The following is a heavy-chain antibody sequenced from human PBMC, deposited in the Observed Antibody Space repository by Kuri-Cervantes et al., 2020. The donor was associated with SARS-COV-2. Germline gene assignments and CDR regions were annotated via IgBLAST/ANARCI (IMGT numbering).Heavy chain of an antibody. D-gene: IGHD1-1*01. CDR3: ARIRHPYWYFDL. Sequence: SETLSLTCTVSGGSIGSYYWSWIRQPPGKGLEWIGEINHSGSTNYNPSLKSRVTISVDTSKNQFSLKLSSVTAADTAVYYCARIRHPYWYFDLWGRGTLVTVSS. CDR2: INHSGST. V-gene: IGHV4-34*01. J-gene: IGHJ2*01. CDR1: GGSIGSYY.